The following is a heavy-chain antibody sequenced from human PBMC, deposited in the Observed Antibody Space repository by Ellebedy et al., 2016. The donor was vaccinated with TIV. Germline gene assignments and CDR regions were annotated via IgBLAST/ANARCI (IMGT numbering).Heavy chain of an antibody. CDR2: IYPGDSDT. V-gene: IGHV5-51*01. CDR3: ARSDSSGYEFDY. D-gene: IGHD3-22*01. CDR1: GYRFTSYW. J-gene: IGHJ4*02. Sequence: GESLKISCKGSGYRFTSYWIGSVRQMPGTGLEWSGIIYPGDSDTRYSPYFPGQVTISADKSISTAYLQWSSLKASDTAMYYCARSDSSGYEFDYWGQGTRVTVSS.